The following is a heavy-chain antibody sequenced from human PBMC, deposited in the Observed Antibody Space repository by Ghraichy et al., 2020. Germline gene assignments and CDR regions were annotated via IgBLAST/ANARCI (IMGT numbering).Heavy chain of an antibody. Sequence: LSLTCAASGFTFSDYYMSWIRQAPGKGLEWVSYISSSGSTIYYADSVKGRFTISRDNAKNSLYLQMNSLRADDTAVYYCARYNTNYYDSSGYYNKFDYWGQGTLVTVSS. D-gene: IGHD3-22*01. V-gene: IGHV3-11*01. J-gene: IGHJ4*02. CDR2: ISSSGSTI. CDR3: ARYNTNYYDSSGYYNKFDY. CDR1: GFTFSDYY.